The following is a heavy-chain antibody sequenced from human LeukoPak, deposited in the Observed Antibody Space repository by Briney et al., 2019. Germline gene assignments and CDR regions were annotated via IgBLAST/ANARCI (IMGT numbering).Heavy chain of an antibody. J-gene: IGHJ4*02. CDR3: AKDCRYYYDSSGYYYLDY. V-gene: IGHV3-30*18. Sequence: PGRSLRLSCAASGFTFNTYAMHWVRQAPGKGLEWVAVISYDGSNKYNADSVKGRFTISRDNSKNTLYLQMNSLRAEDTAVYYCAKDCRYYYDSSGYYYLDYWGQGTLVTVSS. D-gene: IGHD3-22*01. CDR2: ISYDGSNK. CDR1: GFTFNTYA.